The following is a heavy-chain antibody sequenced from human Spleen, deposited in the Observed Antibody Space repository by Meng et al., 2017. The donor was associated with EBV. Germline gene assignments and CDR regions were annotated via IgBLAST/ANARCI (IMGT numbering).Heavy chain of an antibody. D-gene: IGHD4-17*01. CDR2: ISPHNDDT. J-gene: IGHJ4*02. CDR1: GNPFTSYG. CDR3: ARAAATVDF. V-gene: IGHV1-18*01. Sequence: QVQLGQAGSEVQKPGASVKASCKTAGNPFTSYGISWGRQAPGQGLEWMGWISPHNDDTNYAQNLQGRLTMTKDTSTSTAYMELRSLRSDDTAVYYCARAAATVDFWGQGTLVTVSS.